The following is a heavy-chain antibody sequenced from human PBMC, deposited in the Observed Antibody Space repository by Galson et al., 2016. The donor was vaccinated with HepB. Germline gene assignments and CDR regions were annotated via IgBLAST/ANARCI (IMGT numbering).Heavy chain of an antibody. Sequence: SLRLSCAASGFTFSSYDMHWVRQATGKGLEWVSTIGTAGDTYYPGSVKGRFTLSRDNSKHTLYLQMTSLRPEDTAIYYCAGAFDYWGQGILVTVSS. CDR3: AGAFDY. D-gene: IGHD3-16*01. V-gene: IGHV3-13*04. J-gene: IGHJ4*02. CDR1: GFTFSSYD. CDR2: IGTAGDT.